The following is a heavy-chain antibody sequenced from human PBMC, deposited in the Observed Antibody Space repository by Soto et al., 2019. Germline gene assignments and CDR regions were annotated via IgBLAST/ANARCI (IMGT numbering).Heavy chain of an antibody. CDR2: ISYDGSNK. CDR1: GFTFSSYG. CDR3: AKEGSWSGGYAFDI. D-gene: IGHD6-13*01. V-gene: IGHV3-30*18. J-gene: IGHJ3*02. Sequence: QVQLVESGGGVVQPGRSLRLSCAASGFTFSSYGMHWVRQAPGKGLEWVAVISYDGSNKYYADSVKGRFTNSRDNSKNTLYLQMNSLRAEDTAVYYCAKEGSWSGGYAFDIWGQGTMVTVSS.